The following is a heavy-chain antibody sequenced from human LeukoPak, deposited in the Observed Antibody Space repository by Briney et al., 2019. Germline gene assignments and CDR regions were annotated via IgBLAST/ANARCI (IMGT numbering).Heavy chain of an antibody. CDR1: GFAFSTYW. CDR2: IKQDGRDK. Sequence: SGGSLRLSCAASGFAFSTYWMAWVRQAPGKGLEWVANIKQDGRDKNYVDSVKGRFTISRDNAENSLYLQMNSLRDEDTAVYYCARDVSGDLDYWGQGTLVTVSS. J-gene: IGHJ4*02. D-gene: IGHD6-19*01. CDR3: ARDVSGDLDY. V-gene: IGHV3-7*05.